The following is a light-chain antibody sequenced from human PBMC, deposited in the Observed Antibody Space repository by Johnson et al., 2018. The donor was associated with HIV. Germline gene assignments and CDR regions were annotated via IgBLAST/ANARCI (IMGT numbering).Light chain of an antibody. CDR3: GTWDSSLSAYV. J-gene: IGLJ1*01. CDR2: DNN. V-gene: IGLV1-51*01. Sequence: QSVLTQPPSVSAAPGQKVTISCSGSSSNIGDNYVSWYQQLPGTAPKLLIYDNNKRPSGIPDRFSGSKSGTSATLGITGLWPEDEADYYGGTWDSSLSAYVFGTGTKVTVL. CDR1: SSNIGDNY.